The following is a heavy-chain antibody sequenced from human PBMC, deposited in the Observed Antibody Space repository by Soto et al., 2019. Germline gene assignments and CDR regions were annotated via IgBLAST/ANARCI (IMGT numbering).Heavy chain of an antibody. V-gene: IGHV1-24*01. CDR2: FDPEDGET. Sequence: ASVKVSCKVSGYTLTELSMHWVRQAPGKGLEWMGGFDPEDGETIYAQKFQGRVTMTEDTSTDTAYMELSSLRSEDTAVYYCATQNYYYDSSGYYRGAFDIWGQGTMVTVSS. J-gene: IGHJ3*02. D-gene: IGHD3-22*01. CDR1: GYTLTELS. CDR3: ATQNYYYDSSGYYRGAFDI.